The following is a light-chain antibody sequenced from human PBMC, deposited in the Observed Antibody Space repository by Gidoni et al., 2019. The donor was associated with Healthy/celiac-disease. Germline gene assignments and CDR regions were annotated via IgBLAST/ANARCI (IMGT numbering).Light chain of an antibody. V-gene: IGKV3-11*01. CDR2: DAS. CDR3: QQRSNWPLT. CDR1: QSVSSY. J-gene: IGKJ4*01. Sequence: IVLTQAPATLSLSPGERVTLSCRASQSVSSYLAWYQQKPGQAPRLLIYDASNRATGIPARFSGSGSGTDFTLTISSLEPEDFAVYYCQQRSNWPLTFGGGTKVEIK.